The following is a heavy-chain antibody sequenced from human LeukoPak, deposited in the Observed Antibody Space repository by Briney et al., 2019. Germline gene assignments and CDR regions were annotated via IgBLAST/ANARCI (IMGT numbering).Heavy chain of an antibody. Sequence: GSLRLSCAASGVTLNSNYWSWIRQPPGKGLEWIGYIYYSGSTNYNPSLKSRVTISVDTSKNQFSLKLSSVTAADTAVYYCARVAAVAGTGTNPHYYFDYWGQGTLVTVSS. D-gene: IGHD6-19*01. V-gene: IGHV4-59*01. CDR1: GVTLNSNY. J-gene: IGHJ4*02. CDR3: ARVAAVAGTGTNPHYYFDY. CDR2: IYYSGST.